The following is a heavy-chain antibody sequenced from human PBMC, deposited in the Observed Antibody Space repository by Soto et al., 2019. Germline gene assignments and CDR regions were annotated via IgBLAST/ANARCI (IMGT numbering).Heavy chain of an antibody. J-gene: IGHJ4*02. Sequence: EVQLLESGGGLVQPGGSLRLSCAASGFTFSSYAMSWVRQAPGKGLEWVSAISGSGGSTYYADSVKGRFTISRDNSKNSLYLQMNSLRVEDTAFYYCVKDIEPGGAAYWGQGTLVTVSP. CDR1: GFTFSSYA. CDR2: ISGSGGST. V-gene: IGHV3-23*01. D-gene: IGHD3-16*01. CDR3: VKDIEPGGAAY.